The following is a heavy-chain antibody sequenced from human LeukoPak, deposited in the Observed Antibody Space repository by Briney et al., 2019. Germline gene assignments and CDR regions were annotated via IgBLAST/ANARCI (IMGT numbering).Heavy chain of an antibody. Sequence: GGSLRLSCAASGFTFSSYSMNWVRQAPGKGLEWVASISSSISYIYYADSVKGRFTLSRDNAKNSLYLRMNSLRAEDTAVYYCARDLGVVITPWFDPWGQGTLVTVSS. CDR3: ARDLGVVITPWFDP. CDR2: ISSSISYI. CDR1: GFTFSSYS. J-gene: IGHJ5*02. V-gene: IGHV3-21*01. D-gene: IGHD3-3*01.